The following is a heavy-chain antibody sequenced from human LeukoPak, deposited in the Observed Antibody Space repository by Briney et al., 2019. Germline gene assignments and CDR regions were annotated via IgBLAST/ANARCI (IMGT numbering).Heavy chain of an antibody. D-gene: IGHD3-10*02. V-gene: IGHV3-48*04. Sequence: GGSLRLSCVASGFNFNNYNMNWVRQAPGKGLEWVSYISSSGSTIYYADSVKGRFTISRDNAKNSLYLQMNSLRAEDTAVYYCAELGITMIGGVWGKGTTVTISS. CDR1: GFNFNNYN. CDR2: ISSSGSTI. CDR3: AELGITMIGGV. J-gene: IGHJ6*04.